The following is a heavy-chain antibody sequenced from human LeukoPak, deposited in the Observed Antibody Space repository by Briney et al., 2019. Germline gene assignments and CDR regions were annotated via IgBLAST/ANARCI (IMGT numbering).Heavy chain of an antibody. CDR3: ARVSTGTIFDY. CDR2: INPTGGTT. J-gene: IGHJ4*02. V-gene: IGHV1-46*01. D-gene: IGHD2-8*02. CDR1: GYTFTYYY. Sequence: ASVRVSCKASGYTFTYYYIHWVRQAPGQGLEWMGIINPTGGTTVYTQKFQGRVTMTRDTATSTVNMDLISLRSEDTAVYYCARVSTGTIFDYWGQGTLVTVSS.